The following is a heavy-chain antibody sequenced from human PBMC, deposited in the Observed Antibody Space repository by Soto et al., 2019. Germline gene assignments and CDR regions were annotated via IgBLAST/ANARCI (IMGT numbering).Heavy chain of an antibody. CDR1: GFTFSYYW. Sequence: DVQLVESGGGSVQPGGSLSLSCAATGFTFSYYWMHWVRQAPGKGLVWVSRIHSDGSSTTDADSVKGRFTISRDNAKNTLYLQMTKVRAEDTAVYYWGRGQWGAVDLWGQGTMVTFAS. CDR2: IHSDGSST. CDR3: GRGQWGAVDL. J-gene: IGHJ3*01. D-gene: IGHD1-26*01. V-gene: IGHV3-74*01.